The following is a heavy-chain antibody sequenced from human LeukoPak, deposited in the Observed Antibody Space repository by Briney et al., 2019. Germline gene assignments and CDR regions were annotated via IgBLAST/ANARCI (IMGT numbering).Heavy chain of an antibody. J-gene: IGHJ4*02. CDR2: IKQDGSEK. Sequence: PGGSLRLSCAASGFTFSSYWMSWVRQAPGKGLEWVANIKQDGSEKYYVDSVKGRFTISRDNAKNSLYLQMNSLRAEDTAVYYCARAPHYYDSSGYNYFDYWGQGTLVTVSS. V-gene: IGHV3-7*01. D-gene: IGHD3-22*01. CDR3: ARAPHYYDSSGYNYFDY. CDR1: GFTFSSYW.